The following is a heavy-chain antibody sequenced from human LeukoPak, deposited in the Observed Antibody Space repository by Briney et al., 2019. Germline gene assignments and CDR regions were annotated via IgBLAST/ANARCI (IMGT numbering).Heavy chain of an antibody. Sequence: GGSLRFSCEASGFTFSSYSMNWVRQAPGKGLEWVSFISGTGSHIYYADSAKGRFTISRDNAKKALFLQLNSLGTEDTAVYYCARDLANDAFYDFWSGPNWGQGTLVTVSS. D-gene: IGHD3-3*01. CDR2: ISGTGSHI. CDR1: GFTFSSYS. J-gene: IGHJ4*02. V-gene: IGHV3-21*01. CDR3: ARDLANDAFYDFWSGPN.